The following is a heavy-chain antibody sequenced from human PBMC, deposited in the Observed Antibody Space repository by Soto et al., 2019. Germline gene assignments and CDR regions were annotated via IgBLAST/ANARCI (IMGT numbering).Heavy chain of an antibody. CDR3: ARVVGATRKYYFDY. Sequence: PGGSLRLSCAASGFTFSSYWMSWVRQAPGKGLEWVANIKQDGSEKYYVDSVKGRFTISRDNAKNSLYLQMNSLRAEDTAVYYCARVVGATRKYYFDYWGQGTLVTVSS. CDR2: IKQDGSEK. J-gene: IGHJ4*02. V-gene: IGHV3-7*05. D-gene: IGHD1-26*01. CDR1: GFTFSSYW.